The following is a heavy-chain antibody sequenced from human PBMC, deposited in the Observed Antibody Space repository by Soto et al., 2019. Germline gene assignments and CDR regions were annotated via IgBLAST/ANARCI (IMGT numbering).Heavy chain of an antibody. J-gene: IGHJ6*02. Sequence: EVQLVESGGGLVKPGGSLRLSCAASGFTFSTYIMNWVRQAPGKGLEWVSSISSSSSYMYYADSVKGRFTISRDNAKNXPYLQMTSLRAEDTAVYYCAREASLYSYGFYYGMDVWGQGTTVTVSS. CDR2: ISSSSSYM. CDR1: GFTFSTYI. D-gene: IGHD5-18*01. V-gene: IGHV3-21*01. CDR3: AREASLYSYGFYYGMDV.